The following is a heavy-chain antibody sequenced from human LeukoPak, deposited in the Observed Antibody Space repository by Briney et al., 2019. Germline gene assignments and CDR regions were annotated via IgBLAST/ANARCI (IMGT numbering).Heavy chain of an antibody. Sequence: ASVKVSCKASGGTFSSYAISWVRQAPGQGLEWMGGIIPIFGTANYAQKFQGRVTITADESTSTAYMELSSLRSEDTAVYYCASTGYPYYYDSSGYSFDYWGQGTLVTVSS. D-gene: IGHD3-22*01. V-gene: IGHV1-69*13. CDR2: IIPIFGTA. J-gene: IGHJ4*02. CDR1: GGTFSSYA. CDR3: ASTGYPYYYDSSGYSFDY.